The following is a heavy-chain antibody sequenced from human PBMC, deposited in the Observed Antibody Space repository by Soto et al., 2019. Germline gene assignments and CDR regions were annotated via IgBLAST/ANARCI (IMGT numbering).Heavy chain of an antibody. CDR1: GFSFNDYA. CDR2: ISWNSGDI. Sequence: DVQLVESGGTLVQPGRSLRLSCAASGFSFNDYAMHWVRQAPGKGLEWVSGISWNSGDIGYADSVKGRFTISRDNAKNSLYLQMNSLRAEDTALYYCAKMAYLAFDIWGQGTMVTVSS. V-gene: IGHV3-9*01. J-gene: IGHJ3*02. CDR3: AKMAYLAFDI.